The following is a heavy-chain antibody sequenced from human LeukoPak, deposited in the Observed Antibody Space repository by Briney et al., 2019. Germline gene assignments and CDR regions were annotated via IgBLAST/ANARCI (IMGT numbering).Heavy chain of an antibody. CDR2: ISGSGGST. Sequence: GGSLRLSCAASGFTVSSNYMSWVRQAPGKGLEWVSAISGSGGSTYYADSVKGRFTISRDNSKNTLYLQMNSLRAEDTAVYYCARDRDYYYGMDVWGQGTTVTVSS. V-gene: IGHV3-23*01. D-gene: IGHD5-24*01. J-gene: IGHJ6*02. CDR1: GFTVSSNY. CDR3: ARDRDYYYGMDV.